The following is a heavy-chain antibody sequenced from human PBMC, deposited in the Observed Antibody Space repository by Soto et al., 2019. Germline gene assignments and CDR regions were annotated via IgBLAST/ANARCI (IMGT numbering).Heavy chain of an antibody. CDR1: GYTFTSYG. CDR2: ISAYNGNT. CDR3: AREKNDYVWGRWDWFDP. Sequence: QVQLVQSGAEVKKPGASVKVSCKASGYTFTSYGISWVRQAPGQGLEWMGWISAYNGNTNYAQKLQGRVTMTTDTSTSTAYMELSSLRSDDTAVYYCAREKNDYVWGRWDWFDPWGQGTLVTVSS. V-gene: IGHV1-18*01. D-gene: IGHD3-16*01. J-gene: IGHJ5*02.